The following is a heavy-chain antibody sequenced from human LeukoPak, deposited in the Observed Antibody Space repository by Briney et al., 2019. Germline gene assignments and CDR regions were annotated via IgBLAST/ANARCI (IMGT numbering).Heavy chain of an antibody. V-gene: IGHV1-69*04. CDR3: ARDLGADTAMAQP. J-gene: IGHJ5*02. CDR1: GGTFSSYA. D-gene: IGHD5-18*01. CDR2: IIPILGIA. Sequence: GSSVKVSCKASGGTFSSYAISWVRQAPGQGLEWMGRIIPILGIANYAQKFQGRVTITADKSTSTAYMELSSLRSEDTAVYYCARDLGADTAMAQPWGQGTLVTVSS.